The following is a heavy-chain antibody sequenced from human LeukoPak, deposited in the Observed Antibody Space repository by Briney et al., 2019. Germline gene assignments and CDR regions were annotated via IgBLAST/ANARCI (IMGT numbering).Heavy chain of an antibody. Sequence: SVKVSCKASGGTFISYAISWVRQAPGQGLEWMGGIIPIFGTANYAQKFQGRVTITADESTSTAYMELSSLRSEDTAVYYCARTPSEMVLTGYYFDYWGQGTLVTVSS. CDR1: GGTFISYA. V-gene: IGHV1-69*13. D-gene: IGHD5-24*01. J-gene: IGHJ4*02. CDR2: IIPIFGTA. CDR3: ARTPSEMVLTGYYFDY.